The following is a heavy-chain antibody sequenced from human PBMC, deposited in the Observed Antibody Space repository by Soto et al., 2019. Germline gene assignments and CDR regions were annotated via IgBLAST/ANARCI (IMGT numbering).Heavy chain of an antibody. V-gene: IGHV3-30*18. CDR3: AKDQSSGWYAAGYY. Sequence: GGSLRLSCAASGFTFSSYVMHWVRQAPGKGLEWVAVISYDGSNRYYADSVKGRFTISRDNSKNTLYLQMNSLRAEDTAVYYCAKDQSSGWYAAGYYWGQGTLVTVSS. J-gene: IGHJ4*02. CDR1: GFTFSSYV. CDR2: ISYDGSNR. D-gene: IGHD6-19*01.